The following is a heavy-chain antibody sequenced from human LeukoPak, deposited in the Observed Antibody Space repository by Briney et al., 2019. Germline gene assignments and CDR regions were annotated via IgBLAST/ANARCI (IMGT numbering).Heavy chain of an antibody. CDR1: GFTFSSFE. CDR2: ITSSASTI. J-gene: IGHJ4*02. CDR3: ARKVLSGSRYFDY. D-gene: IGHD1-26*01. V-gene: IGHV3-48*03. Sequence: GGSLRLSCAASGFTFSSFEMNWVRQAPGEGLEWVSYITSSASTIYYAESVKGRFTISGDNAKNSLFLQMNSLRAEDTAVYYCARKVLSGSRYFDYWGQGALVTVSS.